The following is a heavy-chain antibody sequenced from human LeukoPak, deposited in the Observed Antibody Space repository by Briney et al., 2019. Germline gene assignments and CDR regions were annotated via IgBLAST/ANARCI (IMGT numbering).Heavy chain of an antibody. CDR2: ISYDGNNI. D-gene: IGHD3-10*01. CDR1: GFTVSTNY. J-gene: IGHJ6*02. Sequence: PGGSLRLSCAVSGFTVSTNYMSWVRQAPGKGLEWVAIISYDGNNIYYADSVKGRFTISRDNSKNTLYLQMNSLRADDTAVYYCARDYYYGSRSHNNYYHMDVWGQGATVTVSS. V-gene: IGHV3-30-3*01. CDR3: ARDYYYGSRSHNNYYHMDV.